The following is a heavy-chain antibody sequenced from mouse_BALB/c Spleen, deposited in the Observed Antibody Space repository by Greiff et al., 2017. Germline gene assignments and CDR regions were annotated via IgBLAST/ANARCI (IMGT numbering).Heavy chain of an antibody. J-gene: IGHJ3*01. CDR3: ARGYGYGDAWFAY. CDR2: INPYNDGT. D-gene: IGHD2-2*01. CDR1: GYTFTSYV. V-gene: IGHV1-14*01. Sequence: SGPELAKPGASVKMSCKASGYTFTSYVMHWVKQKPGQGLEWIGYINPYNDGTKYNEKFKGKATLTSDKSSSTAYMELSSLTSEDSAVYYCARGYGYGDAWFAYWGQGTLVTVSA.